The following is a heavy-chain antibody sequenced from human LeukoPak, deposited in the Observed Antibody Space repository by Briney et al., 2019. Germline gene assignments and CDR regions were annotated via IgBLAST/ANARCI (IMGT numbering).Heavy chain of an antibody. CDR3: ARRGWGFGEPKRDHDTFDI. V-gene: IGHV5-51*01. Sequence: GVLLQISCKSPGSRFSNYWIAWVRQMPGLGKESLPFVFLGDSDARYSPSFQGQVTISVDKSISTTYLRWSSLKASDTAMYYCARRGWGFGEPKRDHDTFDIWGQGTMVTVSS. J-gene: IGHJ3*02. D-gene: IGHD3-10*01. CDR1: GSRFSNYW. CDR2: VFLGDSDA.